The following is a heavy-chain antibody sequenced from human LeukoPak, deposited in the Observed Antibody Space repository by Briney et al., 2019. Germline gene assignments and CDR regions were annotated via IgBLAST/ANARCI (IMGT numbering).Heavy chain of an antibody. Sequence: GGSLRLSCAASGFTFIHCSITCVRQAPGKGLEWVSAISGSGGSTYYADSVKGRFTISRDNSKNTLYLQMNSLRAEDTAVYYCAKGRSIVGATSYDEGFTLFDYWGQGTLVTVSS. V-gene: IGHV3-23*01. J-gene: IGHJ4*02. CDR3: AKGRSIVGATSYDEGFTLFDY. CDR1: GFTFIHCS. D-gene: IGHD1-26*01. CDR2: ISGSGGST.